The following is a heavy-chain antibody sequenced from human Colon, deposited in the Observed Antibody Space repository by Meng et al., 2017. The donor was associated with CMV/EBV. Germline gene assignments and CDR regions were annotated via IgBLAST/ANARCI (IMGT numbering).Heavy chain of an antibody. V-gene: IGHV4-61*08. J-gene: IGHJ3*02. CDR2: IYYSGGT. Sequence: ESLKISCNVSGGSVSSGGYYWSWIRQPPGKGLEWIGYIYYSGGTNYNPSLKSRVTISVDTSKNQFSLRLSSVTAADTAVYYCARDCSSTRCYEGYRAFDIWGQGTKVTVSS. D-gene: IGHD2-2*01. CDR1: GGSVSSGGYY. CDR3: ARDCSSTRCYEGYRAFDI.